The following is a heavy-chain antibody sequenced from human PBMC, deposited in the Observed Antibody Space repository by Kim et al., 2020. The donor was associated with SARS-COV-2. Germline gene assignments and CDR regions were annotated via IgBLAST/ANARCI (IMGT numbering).Heavy chain of an antibody. Sequence: GESLKISCKGFGDTFTTYWIGWVRQMPGKGLEWMGIIYPGDSDTTYSPSFQGQVTISADKSVSTAYLQWSSLKSSDTAMYYCARRGFCSGSACERAFDIWGQGTMVTVSS. CDR2: IYPGDSDT. CDR1: GDTFTTYW. J-gene: IGHJ3*02. D-gene: IGHD2-15*01. V-gene: IGHV5-51*01. CDR3: ARRGFCSGSACERAFDI.